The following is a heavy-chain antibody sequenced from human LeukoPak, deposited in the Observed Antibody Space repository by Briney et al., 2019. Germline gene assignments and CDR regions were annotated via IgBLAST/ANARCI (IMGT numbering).Heavy chain of an antibody. Sequence: SETLSLTCAVSGGSISSGGFSWTWIRQPPGQGLEWIGYIYHSGNTYYNPSLTSRVTISLDRSRNQFFLNVTSVTAAYTAVYFCARVPYGDKRVFDSWGQGTLVAVST. V-gene: IGHV4-30-2*01. D-gene: IGHD4-17*01. J-gene: IGHJ4*02. CDR3: ARVPYGDKRVFDS. CDR2: IYHSGNT. CDR1: GGSISSGGFS.